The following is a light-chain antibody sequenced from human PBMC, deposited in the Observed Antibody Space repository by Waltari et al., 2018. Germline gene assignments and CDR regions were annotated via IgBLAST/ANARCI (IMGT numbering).Light chain of an antibody. J-gene: IGKJ1*01. Sequence: DIVMTQSPDSLAVSLGERATINCKPSQSVLYSSNNKNYLAWYQQKPGQPPKLLIYWASTRESGVPDRFSGSGSGTDFTLTISSLQAEDVAVYYCQQYLSTPPTFGQGTKVEIK. CDR2: WAS. CDR3: QQYLSTPPT. V-gene: IGKV4-1*01. CDR1: QSVLYSSNNKNY.